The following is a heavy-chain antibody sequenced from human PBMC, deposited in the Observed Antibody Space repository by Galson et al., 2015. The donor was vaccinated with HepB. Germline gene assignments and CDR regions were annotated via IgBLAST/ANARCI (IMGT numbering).Heavy chain of an antibody. CDR1: GFRFSSHY. J-gene: IGHJ4*02. CDR2: INPDGSDT. Sequence: SLRLSCAASGFRFSSHYMSWVRQAPGRGPERVANINPDGSDTYYADSMKGRFTISRDNAKNSLYLQMNSLRVDDTAVYYCVRGGASSIPLDCWGQGTLVTVSS. D-gene: IGHD6-13*01. CDR3: VRGGASSIPLDC. V-gene: IGHV3-7*03.